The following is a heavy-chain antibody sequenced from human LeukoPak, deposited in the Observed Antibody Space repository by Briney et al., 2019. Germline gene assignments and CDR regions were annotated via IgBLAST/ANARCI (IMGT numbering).Heavy chain of an antibody. CDR1: GFTFSSYA. V-gene: IGHV3-23*01. CDR3: AKAALGDSGYYYYYYYMDV. J-gene: IGHJ6*03. Sequence: PGGSLRLSCAASGFTFSSYAMSWVRQAPGKGLEWVSAISGSGGSTYYADSVKGRFTISRDNSKNTLYLQMNSLRVEDTAVYYCAKAALGDSGYYYYYYYMDVWGKGTTVTVSS. D-gene: IGHD3-16*01. CDR2: ISGSGGST.